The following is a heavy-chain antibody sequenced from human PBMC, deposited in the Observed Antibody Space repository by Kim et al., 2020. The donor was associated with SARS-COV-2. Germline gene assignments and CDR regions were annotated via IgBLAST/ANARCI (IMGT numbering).Heavy chain of an antibody. V-gene: IGHV4-59*01. CDR3: ARDLRYSGGMDV. CDR1: GGSISSYY. D-gene: IGHD3-9*01. J-gene: IGHJ6*01. Sequence: SETLSLTCTVSGGSISSYYWSWIRQPPGKGLEWIWYIYYSGSTNYNPSLKSRVTISVDTSKNQFSLKLSSVTAADTAVYYCARDLRYSGGMDVWVQGATVTVSS. CDR2: IYYSGST.